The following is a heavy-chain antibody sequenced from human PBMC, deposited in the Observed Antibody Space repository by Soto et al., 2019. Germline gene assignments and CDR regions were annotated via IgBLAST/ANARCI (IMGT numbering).Heavy chain of an antibody. V-gene: IGHV3-9*01. D-gene: IGHD2-15*01. CDR3: GGGNRYYYGMDV. J-gene: IGHJ6*02. Sequence: EVQLVESGGGLVQPGRSLRLSCAASGFTFDDYAMHWVRQAPGKGLEWVSGISWNSGSIGYADSVKGRFTISRDNAKNSLYLQMNSLRAEDTALYYCGGGNRYYYGMDVWGQGTTVTVSS. CDR2: ISWNSGSI. CDR1: GFTFDDYA.